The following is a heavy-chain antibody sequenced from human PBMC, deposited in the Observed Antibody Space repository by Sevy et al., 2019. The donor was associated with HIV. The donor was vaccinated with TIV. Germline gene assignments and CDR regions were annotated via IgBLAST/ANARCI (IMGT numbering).Heavy chain of an antibody. D-gene: IGHD6-25*01. CDR3: ARNLSPSGAFDI. Sequence: GGSLRLSCAASGLTFSKYVMSWVRQAPGKGLEWLSVISGSSGTTYAAESVKGRFTISRDNSKNTLYLHMSSLGAEDTAVYYCARNLSPSGAFDIWGQGTRVTVSS. CDR2: ISGSSGTT. J-gene: IGHJ3*02. CDR1: GLTFSKYV. V-gene: IGHV3-23*01.